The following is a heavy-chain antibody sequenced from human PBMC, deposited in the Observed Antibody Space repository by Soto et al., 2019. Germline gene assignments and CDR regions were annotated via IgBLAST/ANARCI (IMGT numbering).Heavy chain of an antibody. V-gene: IGHV4-34*01. Sequence: SETLSLTCAVYGGSFSGYYWSWIRQPPGKGLEWIGEINHSGSTNYNPSLKSRVTISVDTSKNQFSLKLSSVTAADTAVYYCARAQLLDYADRHDAFDIWGQGTMVTVSS. D-gene: IGHD4-17*01. CDR3: ARAQLLDYADRHDAFDI. CDR1: GGSFSGYY. J-gene: IGHJ3*02. CDR2: INHSGST.